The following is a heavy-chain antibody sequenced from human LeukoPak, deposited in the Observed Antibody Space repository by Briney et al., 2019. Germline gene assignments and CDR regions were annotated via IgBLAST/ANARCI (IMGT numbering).Heavy chain of an antibody. Sequence: SETLSLACTVSGGSMSGYFWSWIRQPPGKGLEWIGYIYYSGSTNYNPSLKSRVTISVDTSKNQFSLKLSSVTAADTAVYYCARSITSSWYGDFQHWGQGTLVTVSS. CDR2: IYYSGST. V-gene: IGHV4-59*01. CDR1: GGSMSGYF. CDR3: ARSITSSWYGDFQH. J-gene: IGHJ1*01. D-gene: IGHD6-13*01.